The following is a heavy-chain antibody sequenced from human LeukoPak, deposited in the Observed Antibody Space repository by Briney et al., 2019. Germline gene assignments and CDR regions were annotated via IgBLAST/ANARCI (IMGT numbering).Heavy chain of an antibody. Sequence: ASVKVSCKASGYTFTSYAMNWVRQAPGQGLEWMGWINTNTGNPTYAQGFTGRFVFSLGTSVSTAYLQISSLKAEDTAVYYCARDRVVPAAIGFYYYYYMDVWGKGTTVTISS. J-gene: IGHJ6*03. CDR1: GYTFTSYA. CDR3: ARDRVVPAAIGFYYYYYMDV. D-gene: IGHD2-2*01. CDR2: INTNTGNP. V-gene: IGHV7-4-1*02.